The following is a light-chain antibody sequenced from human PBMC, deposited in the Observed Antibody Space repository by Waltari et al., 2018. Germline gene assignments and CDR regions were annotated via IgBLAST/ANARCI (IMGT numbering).Light chain of an antibody. V-gene: IGLV1-44*01. CDR1: NSNIGRTP. CDR3: ATWDDSLNGPV. J-gene: IGLJ2*01. CDR2: NNF. Sequence: QSVLTQPPAASETPGQRVTISCSGSNSNIGRTPLNWYQQLPGTAPQLIVYNNFQRPSGVPDRYSASKSGTSASLAILGVRPEDEADYYCATWDDSLNGPVFGGGTKLTVL.